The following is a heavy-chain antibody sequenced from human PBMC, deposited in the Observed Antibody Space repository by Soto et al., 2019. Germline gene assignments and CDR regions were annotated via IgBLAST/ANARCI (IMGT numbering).Heavy chain of an antibody. CDR1: GYTFTSYY. CDR2: INPSGGST. V-gene: IGHV1-46*01. D-gene: IGHD3-3*01. CDR3: ARDLALLRFLEWLPNYYYYGMDV. Sequence: ASVKVSCKASGYTFTSYYMHWVRQAPGQGLEWMGIINPSGGSTSYAQKFQGRVTMTRDTSTSTVYMELSSLRSEDTAVYYCARDLALLRFLEWLPNYYYYGMDVWGQGTTVTVSS. J-gene: IGHJ6*02.